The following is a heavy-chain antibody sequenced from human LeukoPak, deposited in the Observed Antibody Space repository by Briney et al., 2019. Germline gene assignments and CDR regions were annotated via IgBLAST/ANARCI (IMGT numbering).Heavy chain of an antibody. J-gene: IGHJ4*02. Sequence: GGSRRLSCAASGFTFNTYAMHWVRQAPGKGLEWVALISYDGNNKVYADSVKGRFTISRDNSKNTLDLQLNSLRAEDTAVYYCARESYGEFDYWGQGTMVTVSS. CDR2: ISYDGNNK. CDR3: ARESYGEFDY. CDR1: GFTFNTYA. D-gene: IGHD4-17*01. V-gene: IGHV3-30-3*01.